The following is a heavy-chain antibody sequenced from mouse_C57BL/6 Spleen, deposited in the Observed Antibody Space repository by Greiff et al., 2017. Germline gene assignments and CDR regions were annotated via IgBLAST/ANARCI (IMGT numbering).Heavy chain of an antibody. CDR1: GYTFTDYY. D-gene: IGHD1-1*02. V-gene: IGHV1-84*01. CDR3: ARGCYGYAMDY. J-gene: IGHJ4*01. Sequence: QVQLKQSGAELMKPGASVKISCKATGYTFTDYYINWVKQRPGQGLEWIGWIYPGSGNTKYNQKFKSKATLTVDTSSSTAYMELSSLTAEDSAVYCCARGCYGYAMDYWGQGTSGTVSS. CDR2: IYPGSGNT.